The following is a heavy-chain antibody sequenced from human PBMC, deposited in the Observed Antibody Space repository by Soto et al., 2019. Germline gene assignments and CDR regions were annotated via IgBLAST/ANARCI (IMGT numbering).Heavy chain of an antibody. CDR3: ASVGYSVDDDY. D-gene: IGHD1-26*01. V-gene: IGHV4-59*01. Sequence: SETLSLTCTVSGGSISSYYWSWIRQPPGKGLEWIGYIYYSGSTNYNPSLKSRVTISVDTSKTQFSLKLSSVTAADTVVYYCASVGYSVDDDYWGQGTLVTVSS. CDR2: IYYSGST. J-gene: IGHJ4*02. CDR1: GGSISSYY.